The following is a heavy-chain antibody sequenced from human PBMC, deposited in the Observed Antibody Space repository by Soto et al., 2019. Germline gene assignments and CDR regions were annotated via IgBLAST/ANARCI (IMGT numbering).Heavy chain of an antibody. Sequence: EVQLLESGGGLVQPGGSLRLSCTASGFTFSSHAMTWVRQAPGKGLEWVSSTSGRGSSTYDADSVKGRFTISRDNSKNTLYLQMNSLGAEDTAVYYCASPAGSTSTWYSPSYDYWGQGTLVTVSS. J-gene: IGHJ4*02. D-gene: IGHD2-15*01. CDR1: GFTFSSHA. V-gene: IGHV3-23*01. CDR3: ASPAGSTSTWYSPSYDY. CDR2: TSGRGSST.